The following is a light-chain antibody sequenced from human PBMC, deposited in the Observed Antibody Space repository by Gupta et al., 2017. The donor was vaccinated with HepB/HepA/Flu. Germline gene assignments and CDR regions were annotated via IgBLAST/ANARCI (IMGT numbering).Light chain of an antibody. Sequence: QPVLTQPPSASVTPGQRVAISCSGSSSNVGSDNVYWYPQLPGTAPNLLIYNDDRRPSGVPDRFSGANSATSAAFAIIWLRAEDEADYYCAAEYNSRSAYVFGTGTWFTVL. V-gene: IGLV1-47*02. CDR2: NDD. CDR3: AAEYNSRSAYV. J-gene: IGLJ1*01. CDR1: SSNVGSDN.